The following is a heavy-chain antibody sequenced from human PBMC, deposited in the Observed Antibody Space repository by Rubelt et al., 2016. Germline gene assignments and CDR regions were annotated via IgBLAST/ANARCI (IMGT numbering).Heavy chain of an antibody. CDR3: ASRSITGTIYYYYMDV. Sequence: ASVKVSCKASGHTFTSYGISWVRQAPGQGLEWMGWISAYNGNTNYAQKLQGRVTMTTDTSTSTAYMELRSLRSDDTAVYYCASRSITGTIYYYYMDVWGKGTTVTVSS. CDR1: GHTFTSYG. V-gene: IGHV1-18*01. CDR2: ISAYNGNT. D-gene: IGHD1-7*01. J-gene: IGHJ6*03.